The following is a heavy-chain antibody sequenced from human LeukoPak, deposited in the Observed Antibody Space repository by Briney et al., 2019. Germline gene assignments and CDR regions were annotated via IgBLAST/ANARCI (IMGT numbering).Heavy chain of an antibody. Sequence: SETLSLTCTVSGGSISSYYWSWIRQPAGKGLEWIGRIYTSGSTNYNPPLKSRVTMSVDTSKNQFSLKLSSVTAADTAVYYCASAYSSGWNGSYYYYMDVWGKGTTVTVSS. CDR1: GGSISSYY. CDR2: IYTSGST. CDR3: ASAYSSGWNGSYYYYMDV. V-gene: IGHV4-4*07. J-gene: IGHJ6*03. D-gene: IGHD6-19*01.